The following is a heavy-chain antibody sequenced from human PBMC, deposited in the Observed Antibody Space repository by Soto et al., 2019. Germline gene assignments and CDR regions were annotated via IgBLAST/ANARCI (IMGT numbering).Heavy chain of an antibody. D-gene: IGHD3-10*02. V-gene: IGHV3-48*01. CDR2: ISSSSSTI. J-gene: IGHJ5*02. CDR3: AREERPPKCSHP. CDR1: GFTFSSYS. Sequence: GGSLRLSCAASGFTFSSYSMNWVRQAPGKGLEWVSYISSSSSTIYYADSVKGRFTISRDNAKNSLYLQMNSLRAEDTAVYYCAREERPPKCSHPCGPGPLVTVST.